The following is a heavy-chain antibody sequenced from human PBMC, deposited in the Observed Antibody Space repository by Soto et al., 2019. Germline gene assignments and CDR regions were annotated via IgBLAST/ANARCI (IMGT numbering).Heavy chain of an antibody. CDR1: GFTFSSYW. V-gene: IGHV3-74*01. D-gene: IGHD1-1*01. J-gene: IGHJ6*02. CDR3: AREGGTTGRYYYGMDV. CDR2: INSDGSST. Sequence: GGALRLCCAASGFTFSSYWMHWVRQAPGKGRVWVSRINSDGSSTSYAYSVKGRLTISRDNAKNTLYLQMNSLRAEDTAVYYCAREGGTTGRYYYGMDVWGQRTTVTVSS.